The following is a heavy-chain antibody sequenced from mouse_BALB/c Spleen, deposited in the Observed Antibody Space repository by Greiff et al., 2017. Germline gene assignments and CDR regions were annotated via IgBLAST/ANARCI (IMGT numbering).Heavy chain of an antibody. CDR3: ARSIYGSSYDWYFDV. CDR1: GYSITSDYA. V-gene: IGHV3-2*02. D-gene: IGHD1-1*01. J-gene: IGHJ1*01. Sequence: EVKLMESGPGLVKPSQSLSLTCTVTGYSITSDYAWNWIRQFPGNKLEWMGYISYSGSTSYNPSLKSRISITRDTSKNQFFLQLNSVTTEDTATYYCARSIYGSSYDWYFDVWGAGTTVTVSS. CDR2: ISYSGST.